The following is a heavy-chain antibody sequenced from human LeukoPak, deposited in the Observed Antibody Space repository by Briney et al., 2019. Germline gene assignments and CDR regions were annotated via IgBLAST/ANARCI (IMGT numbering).Heavy chain of an antibody. CDR2: IYPGNSDT. J-gene: IGHJ4*02. Sequence: GESLKISCKGSGYNFASYWTAWVRQMPGKGLEWMGTIYPGNSDTRYSPSFQGQVTISADKSISTAYLQWRSLKASDTAMYYCVRRGTSGKHYEYWGQGALATVSP. V-gene: IGHV5-51*01. CDR1: GYNFASYW. D-gene: IGHD3-10*01. CDR3: VRRGTSGKHYEY.